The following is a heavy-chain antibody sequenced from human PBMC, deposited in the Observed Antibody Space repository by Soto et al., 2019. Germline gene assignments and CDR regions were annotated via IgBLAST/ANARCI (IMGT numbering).Heavy chain of an antibody. D-gene: IGHD2-2*01. CDR2: INHSGST. J-gene: IGHJ3*02. CDR3: ARGGPGYCSSTSCYRAGRDAFDI. V-gene: IGHV4-34*01. CDR1: GGSFSGYY. Sequence: SETLSLTCAVYGGSFSGYYWSWIRQPPGKGLEWIGEINHSGSTNYNPSLKSRVTISVDTSKNQFSLKLSSVTAADTAVYYCARGGPGYCSSTSCYRAGRDAFDIWGQGTMVTVSS.